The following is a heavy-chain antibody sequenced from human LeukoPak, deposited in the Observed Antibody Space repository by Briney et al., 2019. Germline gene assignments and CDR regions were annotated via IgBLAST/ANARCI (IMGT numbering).Heavy chain of an antibody. J-gene: IGHJ5*02. Sequence: SETLSLTCTVSGGSISSYYWSWIRQPPGKGLEWXXXIYYSGSTNYNPSLKSRVTISVDTSKNQFSLKLSSVTAADTAVYYCARGARPLSPGTYNWFDPWGQGTLVTVSS. CDR1: GGSISSYY. CDR3: ARGARPLSPGTYNWFDP. D-gene: IGHD2/OR15-2a*01. CDR2: IYYSGST. V-gene: IGHV4-59*01.